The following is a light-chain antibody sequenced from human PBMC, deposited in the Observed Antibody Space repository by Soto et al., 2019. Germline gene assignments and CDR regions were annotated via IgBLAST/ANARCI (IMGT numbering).Light chain of an antibody. V-gene: IGKV3-15*01. Sequence: EIVMTQSPATLSVSPGESATLSCRASQSVSSNLAWYQQKPGQTPKLLIYVASTRATGIPARFSGSGSGTAFTLTISSLQSEDFAVYYCQQYNVWPLTFGGGTKVEFK. CDR2: VAS. CDR3: QQYNVWPLT. CDR1: QSVSSN. J-gene: IGKJ4*01.